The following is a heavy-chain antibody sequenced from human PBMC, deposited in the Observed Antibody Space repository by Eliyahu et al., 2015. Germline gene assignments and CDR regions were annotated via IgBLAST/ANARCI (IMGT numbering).Heavy chain of an antibody. CDR2: IXSNDEK. J-gene: IGHJ4*02. V-gene: IGHV2-26*01. CDR1: GFSLSNAXMG. Sequence: QVTLKESGPVLVKPTETLTLTCTVSGFSLSNAXMGVSWXRQPPGKALEWLAHIXSNDEKSYSTSLKGRLXISKDTSKSQVVLTMTNMDPVDTATYYCARIIDDYVWGSYRALFLLDYWGQGTLVTVSS. D-gene: IGHD3-16*02. CDR3: ARIIDDYVWGSYRALFLLDY.